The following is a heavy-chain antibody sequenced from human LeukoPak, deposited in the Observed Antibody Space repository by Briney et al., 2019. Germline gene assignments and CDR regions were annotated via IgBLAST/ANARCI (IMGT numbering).Heavy chain of an antibody. V-gene: IGHV5-51*01. D-gene: IGHD6-19*01. Sequence: GESLKVSCKGSGYSFTSYWIGWVRQMPGKGLEWMGIIYPGDSDTRYSPSFQGQVTISADKSISTAYLQWSSLKASDTAMYYCARPPVAGTGKGAFDIWGQGTMVTVSS. CDR2: IYPGDSDT. J-gene: IGHJ3*02. CDR3: ARPPVAGTGKGAFDI. CDR1: GYSFTSYW.